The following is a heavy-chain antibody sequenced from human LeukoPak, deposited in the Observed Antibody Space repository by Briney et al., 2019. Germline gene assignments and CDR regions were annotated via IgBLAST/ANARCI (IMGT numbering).Heavy chain of an antibody. CDR3: ARGTGTSSGYYYDQLFVFDY. D-gene: IGHD3-22*01. Sequence: SETLSLTCTVSGVSITSSSYNWGWIRQPPGKGLEWIGSIYYSGNTYYNPSLKSRVTISVDRSKNQFSLKLSSVTAADTAVYYCARGTGTSSGYYYDQLFVFDYWGQGTLVTVSS. CDR2: IYYSGNT. J-gene: IGHJ4*02. V-gene: IGHV4-39*07. CDR1: GVSITSSSYN.